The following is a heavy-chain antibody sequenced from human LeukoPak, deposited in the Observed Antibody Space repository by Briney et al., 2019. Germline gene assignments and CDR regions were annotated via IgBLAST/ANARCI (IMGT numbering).Heavy chain of an antibody. D-gene: IGHD6-19*01. J-gene: IGHJ4*02. CDR1: GYTFTSYG. CDR2: ISAYNGHT. V-gene: IGHV1-18*01. Sequence: ASVKVSCKASGYTFTSYGISWLRQAPGQGLEWIGWISAYNGHTNYAQNLQGRVTMTTDTSTTTAYMELRSLRSDDTVVYYCARAGAAVAGREDYWGQGTLVTVSS. CDR3: ARAGAAVAGREDY.